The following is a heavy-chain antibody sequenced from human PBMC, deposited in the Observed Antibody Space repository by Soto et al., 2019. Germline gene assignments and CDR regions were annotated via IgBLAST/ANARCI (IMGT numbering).Heavy chain of an antibody. Sequence: QVQLVQSGAEVKKPGASVKVSCKASGYTFTSYDINWVRQATGQGLEWMGWMNPHSGSTASAQKFQGRLNMTRNTAIGTAYMERSSLRSEDTAVYYCARLPTSHWGQGTLVTV. CDR1: GYTFTSYD. CDR2: MNPHSGST. D-gene: IGHD6-6*01. J-gene: IGHJ4*02. CDR3: ARLPTSH. V-gene: IGHV1-8*01.